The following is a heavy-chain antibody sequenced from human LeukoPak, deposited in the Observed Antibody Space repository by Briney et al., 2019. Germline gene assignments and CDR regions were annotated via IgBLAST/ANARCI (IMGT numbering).Heavy chain of an antibody. CDR2: IKQDGSAK. D-gene: IGHD6-6*01. CDR3: ARDIPVDSRSSVPKPVRDS. CDR1: GFAFSSFW. Sequence: PGGSLRLSCAASGFAFSSFWMSWARQTPGKGLEWVANIKQDGSAKTYGDSVKGRFTISRDNANNALYLQMNSLRAEDTAVYYCARDIPVDSRSSVPKPVRDSWGQGTLVTVSS. J-gene: IGHJ5*02. V-gene: IGHV3-7*05.